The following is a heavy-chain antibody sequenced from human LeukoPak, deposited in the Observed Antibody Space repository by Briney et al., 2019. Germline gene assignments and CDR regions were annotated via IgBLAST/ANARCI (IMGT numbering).Heavy chain of an antibody. CDR3: ARHHVVMSWYMINWFDP. CDR1: GGSIRSNSDY. Sequence: SETLSLTCTVSGGSIRSNSDYWGWFRQSPGKGLEWIGSRHHAGNTYYNPSLKSRVTIFADTSKNQISLHLTSVTAADTAVYFCARHHVVMSWYMINWFDPWGQGTLVTVSS. CDR2: RHHAGNT. J-gene: IGHJ5*02. V-gene: IGHV4-39*01. D-gene: IGHD6-13*01.